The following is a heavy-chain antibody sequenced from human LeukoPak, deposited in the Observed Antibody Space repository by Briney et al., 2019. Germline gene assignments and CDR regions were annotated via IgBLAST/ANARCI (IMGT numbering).Heavy chain of an antibody. CDR3: ATKGSYWRFEY. J-gene: IGHJ4*02. CDR2: ISSSGSTI. CDR1: GFTFNNYA. Sequence: GGSLRLSCAASGFTFNNYALAWVRQTPEKGLEWVSYISSSGSTISYADSVKGRFTISWDNAKKSLYLQMNSLRAEDTAVYYCATKGSYWRFEYWGQGTLVTVSS. V-gene: IGHV3-48*04. D-gene: IGHD1-1*01.